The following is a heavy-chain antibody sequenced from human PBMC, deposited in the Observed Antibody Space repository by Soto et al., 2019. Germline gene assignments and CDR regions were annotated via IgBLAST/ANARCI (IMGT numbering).Heavy chain of an antibody. V-gene: IGHV4-34*01. D-gene: IGHD2-15*01. Sequence: SETLSLTCAVYGGSFSGYYWSWIRQPPGKGLEWIGEINHSGSTNYNPSLKSRVTISVDTSKNQFSLKLSSVTAADTAVYYCARPVVVAAHDAFDIWGQGTMVTVSS. CDR1: GGSFSGYY. CDR2: INHSGST. J-gene: IGHJ3*02. CDR3: ARPVVVAAHDAFDI.